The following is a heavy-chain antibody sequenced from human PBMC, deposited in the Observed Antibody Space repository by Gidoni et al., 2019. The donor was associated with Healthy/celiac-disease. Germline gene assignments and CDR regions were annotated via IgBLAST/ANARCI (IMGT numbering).Heavy chain of an antibody. J-gene: IGHJ4*02. D-gene: IGHD2-15*01. CDR3: AHRRGYDFDY. V-gene: IGHV2-5*01. Sequence: QLTLKESGPTRVKPTQTLTLTCTFSGFSLSPSGVDVGWIRQPPGKALEWLALIYWNDYKRYSPSLKSRLTITKDTPKNQVVLTMTNMDPVDTATYYCAHRRGYDFDYWGQGTLVTVSS. CDR2: IYWNDYK. CDR1: GFSLSPSGVD.